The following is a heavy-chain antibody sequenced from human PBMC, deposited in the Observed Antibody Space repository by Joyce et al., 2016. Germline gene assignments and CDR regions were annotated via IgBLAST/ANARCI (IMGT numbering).Heavy chain of an antibody. V-gene: IGHV4-59*01. CDR1: IDSINTSY. J-gene: IGHJ4*02. CDR2: IYYTGST. Sequence: QVQLQESGPGLVRPSETLSLTCTVSIDSINTSYWSWIRQPPGKGLEWVAYIYYTGSTNYNPSLKSRFAISLDTSKSQVSLKLNSVTAADTAVYYCARVHFSSGCGYFDYWGQGTLAIISS. CDR3: ARVHFSSGCGYFDY. D-gene: IGHD6-19*01.